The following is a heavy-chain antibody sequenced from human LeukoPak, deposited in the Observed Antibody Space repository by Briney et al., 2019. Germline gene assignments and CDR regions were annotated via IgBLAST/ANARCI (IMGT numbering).Heavy chain of an antibody. CDR3: ARGRYLTTRGGAAAGFLDY. D-gene: IGHD6-13*01. J-gene: IGHJ4*02. CDR2: INHSGST. Sequence: SETLSLTCAVSGESFSGYYWNWIRQSPGKGLEWIGEINHSGSTNFNPSLKSRVAISVDTSQKQVSLRLTSVTAADTAVYYCARGRYLTTRGGAAAGFLDYWGQGTLVTVSA. CDR1: GESFSGYY. V-gene: IGHV4-34*01.